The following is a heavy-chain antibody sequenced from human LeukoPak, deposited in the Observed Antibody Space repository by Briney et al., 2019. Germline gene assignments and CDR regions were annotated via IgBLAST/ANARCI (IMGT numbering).Heavy chain of an antibody. V-gene: IGHV3-23*01. J-gene: IGHJ4*02. CDR1: GFTFSSYA. CDR3: TTVTTKYY. D-gene: IGHD4-17*01. CDR2: ISGSGGST. Sequence: PGGSLRLSCAASGFTFSSYAMSWVRQAPGKGLEWVSVISGSGGSTYYADSVKGRFTISRDDSKNTLYLQMNSLRAEDTAVYYCTTVTTKYYWGQGTLVTVSS.